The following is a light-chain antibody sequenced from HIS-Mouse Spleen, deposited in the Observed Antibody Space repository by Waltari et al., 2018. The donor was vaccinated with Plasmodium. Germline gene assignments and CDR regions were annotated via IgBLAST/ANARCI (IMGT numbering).Light chain of an antibody. J-gene: IGKJ3*01. Sequence: EIVMTQSPATRSVSPGERATLSCRASQSVSSNLAWYQQKPGQAPRLLIYGASTRATGIPARFSGSVSGTEFTLTISSLQSEDFAVYYCQQYNNWSFTFGPGTKVDIK. CDR1: QSVSSN. CDR3: QQYNNWSFT. CDR2: GAS. V-gene: IGKV3-15*01.